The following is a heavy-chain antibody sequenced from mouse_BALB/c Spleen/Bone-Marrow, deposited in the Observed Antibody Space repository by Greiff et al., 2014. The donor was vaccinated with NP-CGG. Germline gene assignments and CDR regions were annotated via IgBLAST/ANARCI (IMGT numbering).Heavy chain of an antibody. V-gene: IGHV1-69*02. CDR2: IDPSDSET. Sequence: QVQLQQSGAELVKPGAPVKLSCKASGYTFTSYWMNWVKQRPGRGLEWIGRIDPSDSETHYNQKFKDKATLTVDKSSSTAYIQVSSLTSEDSAVYHCARALGDGYYYAMGYWGQGTSVTVSS. D-gene: IGHD2-3*01. CDR3: ARALGDGYYYAMGY. CDR1: GYTFTSYW. J-gene: IGHJ4*01.